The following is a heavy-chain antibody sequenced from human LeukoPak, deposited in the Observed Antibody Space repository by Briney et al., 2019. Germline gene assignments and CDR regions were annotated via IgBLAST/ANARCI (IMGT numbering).Heavy chain of an antibody. V-gene: IGHV3-23*01. D-gene: IGHD4-17*01. CDR2: ISGSGGST. J-gene: IGHJ4*02. CDR3: AKYTFGDPNPY. CDR1: GFTFSSYA. Sequence: PGGSPRLSCAASGFTFSSYAMNWVRQAPGKGLEWVSAISGSGGSTYYADSVKGRFTISRDNSKNTLYLQMNSLRAEDTAVYYCAKYTFGDPNPYWGQGTLVTVSS.